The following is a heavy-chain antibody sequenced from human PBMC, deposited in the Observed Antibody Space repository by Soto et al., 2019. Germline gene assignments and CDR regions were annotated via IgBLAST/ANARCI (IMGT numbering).Heavy chain of an antibody. Sequence: PSETLSLTCTLSGVSITSGAYYWTWVRQHPGKGLEWIGYIYYNGNTYFSPSLKSRLTISIDTSKNQFSLKLSSMTAADTAMYYCARARLRAVYAFDFWGQGTMVTVSS. CDR3: ARARLRAVYAFDF. J-gene: IGHJ3*01. CDR1: GVSITSGAYY. CDR2: IYYNGNT. V-gene: IGHV4-31*03. D-gene: IGHD4-17*01.